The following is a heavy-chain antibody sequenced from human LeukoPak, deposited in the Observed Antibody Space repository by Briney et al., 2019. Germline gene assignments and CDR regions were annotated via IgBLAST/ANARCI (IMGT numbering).Heavy chain of an antibody. CDR1: GFSFGSYA. J-gene: IGHJ4*02. D-gene: IGHD2-21*02. CDR2: TWYDGSER. V-gene: IGHV3-33*01. Sequence: GGSLRLSCAASGFSFGSYAMHWVRQAPGKRLEWVAVTWYDGSERYYADSVKGRFTISRDNSKNTLYLQMNSLRAEDAAVYYCARDYCGGDCYGLDYWGQGALVTVSS. CDR3: ARDYCGGDCYGLDY.